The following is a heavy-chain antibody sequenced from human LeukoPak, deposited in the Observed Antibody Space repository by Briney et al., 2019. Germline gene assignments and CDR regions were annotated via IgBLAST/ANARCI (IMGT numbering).Heavy chain of an antibody. CDR3: AKDRGALDFDY. Sequence: GGSLRLSCAASGFTFSSYGMHWVRQAPGKGLEWVAFIRDDGSNKYYADSVKGRFSISRDNSKNTLYLQMNSLRAEDTAVYYCAKDRGALDFDYWGQGTLVTVSS. D-gene: IGHD3-16*01. V-gene: IGHV3-30*02. J-gene: IGHJ4*02. CDR2: IRDDGSNK. CDR1: GFTFSSYG.